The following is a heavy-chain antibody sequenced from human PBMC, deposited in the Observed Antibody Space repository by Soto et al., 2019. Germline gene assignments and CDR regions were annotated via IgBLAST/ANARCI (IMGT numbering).Heavy chain of an antibody. CDR2: VYYSGLT. V-gene: IGHV4-39*01. Sequence: SETLSLTCSVSGASIRSSISYWGWIRQSPGKGLDWIGSVYYSGLTHYNPSFRGRVAIFVDTSKNQFPVRLNSVTAADTAVYYCAPLTVSLSGPYGIHVWGQGTTVTVSS. J-gene: IGHJ6*02. CDR3: APLTVSLSGPYGIHV. D-gene: IGHD2-15*01. CDR1: GASIRSSISY.